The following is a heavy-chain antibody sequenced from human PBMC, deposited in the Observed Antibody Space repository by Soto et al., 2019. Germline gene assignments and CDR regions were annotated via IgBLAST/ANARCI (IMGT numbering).Heavy chain of an antibody. CDR1: GGSISSSSYY. J-gene: IGHJ4*02. D-gene: IGHD3-10*01. CDR3: RTLSVERTKNAFFRKLSSVTAADTAVYYCARHPVLYCSGGSCYSAFSGHFDY. V-gene: IGHV4-39*01. Sequence: SETLSLTCTVSGGSISSSSYYWGWIRQPPGKGLEWIGSIYYSGSTYYNPSLKSRVTISVDTSKNQFSLKLSSVTAANRYLKDGRTLSVERTKNAFFRKLSSVTAADTAVYYCARHPVLYCSGGSCYSAFSGHFDYWGQGTLVTVSS. CDR2: IYYSGST.